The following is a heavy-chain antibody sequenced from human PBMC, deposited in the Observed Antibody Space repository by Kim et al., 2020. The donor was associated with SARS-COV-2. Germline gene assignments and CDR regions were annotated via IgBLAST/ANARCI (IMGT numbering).Heavy chain of an antibody. Sequence: SETLSLTCTVSGGSISSSSYYWGWIRQPPGKGLEGIGNIYYSGSTYYNPSLKSRATISVDTSKNQFSLKLSSVTAADTAVYYCARQGLVGSGYYSYFDYWGQGTLVTVSS. CDR2: IYYSGST. D-gene: IGHD3-22*01. J-gene: IGHJ4*02. CDR3: ARQGLVGSGYYSYFDY. V-gene: IGHV4-39*01. CDR1: GGSISSSSYY.